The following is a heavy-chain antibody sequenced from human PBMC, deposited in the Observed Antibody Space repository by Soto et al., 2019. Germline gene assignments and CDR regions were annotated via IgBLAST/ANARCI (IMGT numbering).Heavy chain of an antibody. V-gene: IGHV1-18*01. CDR1: GYTFTSYG. CDR2: ISAYNGNT. D-gene: IGHD5-12*01. Sequence: QVQLVQSGAEVKKPGASVKVSCKASGYTFTSYGISWVRQAPGQGLEWMGWISAYNGNTNYAQKLQGRVTMTTDPSTSTAYMELRSLRSDDTAVYYCARERSGYSGYDFYYYYYMDVWGKGTTVTVSS. CDR3: ARERSGYSGYDFYYYYYMDV. J-gene: IGHJ6*03.